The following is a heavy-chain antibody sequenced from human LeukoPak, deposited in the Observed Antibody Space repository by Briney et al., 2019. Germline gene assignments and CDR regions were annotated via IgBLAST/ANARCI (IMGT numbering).Heavy chain of an antibody. CDR1: GDSVSSKSAA. Sequence: SQTLSLTCVISGDSVSSKSAAWNWVRQSPSRGLEWLGRTYYRSKWYNDYAVSVKSRITVNPDTSKNQFSLQLNSVTPEDTAVYYCARARSGLGYCSSTSCYFFDYWGQGTLVTVSS. J-gene: IGHJ4*02. D-gene: IGHD2-2*01. V-gene: IGHV6-1*01. CDR2: TYYRSKWYN. CDR3: ARARSGLGYCSSTSCYFFDY.